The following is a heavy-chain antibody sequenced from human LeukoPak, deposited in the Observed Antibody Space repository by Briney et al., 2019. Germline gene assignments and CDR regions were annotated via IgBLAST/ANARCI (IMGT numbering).Heavy chain of an antibody. Sequence: PGGSLRLSCAASGFTFSSYGMHWVRQAPGKGLEWVAVIRYDGSNKYYADSVKGRFTIARDNSKNTLYLEMNSQRAEDTAVYYCARRSYSPPLRYFDWLPMDYWGQGTLVTVSS. CDR3: ARRSYSPPLRYFDWLPMDY. V-gene: IGHV3-33*01. J-gene: IGHJ4*02. D-gene: IGHD3-9*01. CDR2: IRYDGSNK. CDR1: GFTFSSYG.